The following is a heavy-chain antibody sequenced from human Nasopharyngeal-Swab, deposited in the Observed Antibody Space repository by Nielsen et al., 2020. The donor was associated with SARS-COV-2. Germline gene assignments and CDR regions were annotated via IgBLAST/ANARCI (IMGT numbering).Heavy chain of an antibody. V-gene: IGHV3-48*02. J-gene: IGHJ4*02. Sequence: GESLKISCAASGFTISTNGMHWVRQAPGKGLEWLAYISSSSSKSYYADSVKGRFTLSRDNPKNSLFLQMNSLRDEDTAVYYCARDVAIVGATLDNWGQGTLVTVSS. CDR3: ARDVAIVGATLDN. CDR1: GFTISTNG. D-gene: IGHD1-26*01. CDR2: ISSSSSKS.